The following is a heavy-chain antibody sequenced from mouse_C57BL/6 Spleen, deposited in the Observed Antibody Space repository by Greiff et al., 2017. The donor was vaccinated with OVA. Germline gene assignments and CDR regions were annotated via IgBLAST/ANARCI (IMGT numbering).Heavy chain of an antibody. CDR3: AIPYDGYSEGFAY. V-gene: IGHV1-82*01. CDR1: GYAFSSSW. Sequence: QVQLQQSGPELVKPGASVKISCKASGYAFSSSWMNWVKQRPGKGLEWIGRIYPGDGDTNYNGKFKGKATLTADKSSSTAYMQLSSLTSEDSAVYFCAIPYDGYSEGFAYWGQGTLVTVSA. CDR2: IYPGDGDT. J-gene: IGHJ3*01. D-gene: IGHD2-3*01.